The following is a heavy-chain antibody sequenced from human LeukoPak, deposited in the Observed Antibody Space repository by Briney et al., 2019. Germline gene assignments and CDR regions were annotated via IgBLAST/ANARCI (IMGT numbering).Heavy chain of an antibody. CDR3: ARDRHDFWSGYYVGYFDS. CDR2: IRHDESNI. CDR1: GYTFTSYY. D-gene: IGHD3-3*01. Sequence: SCKASGYTFTSYYMHWVRQAPGQGLEWVAFIRHDESNIFYADSIKGRFTISRDNSNNTLYLQMNNLRTEDTAVYYCARDRHDFWSGYYVGYFDSWGQGILVTVSS. J-gene: IGHJ4*02. V-gene: IGHV3-30*16.